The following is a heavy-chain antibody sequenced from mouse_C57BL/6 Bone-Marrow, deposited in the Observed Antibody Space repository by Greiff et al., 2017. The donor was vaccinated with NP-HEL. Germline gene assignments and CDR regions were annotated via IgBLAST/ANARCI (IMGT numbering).Heavy chain of an antibody. J-gene: IGHJ3*01. CDR2: ISSGSSTI. Sequence: EVKVVESGGGLVKPGGSLKLSCAASGFTLSDYGMHWVRQAPEKGLEWVAYISSGSSTIYYADTVKGRFTISRDNAKNTLFLQMTSLRSEDTAMYYCARELYDYDGTWFAYWGQGTLVTVSA. CDR3: ARELYDYDGTWFAY. V-gene: IGHV5-17*01. D-gene: IGHD2-4*01. CDR1: GFTLSDYG.